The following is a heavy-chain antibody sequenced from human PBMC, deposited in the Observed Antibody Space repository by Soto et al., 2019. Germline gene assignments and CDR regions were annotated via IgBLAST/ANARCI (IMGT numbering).Heavy chain of an antibody. D-gene: IGHD5-18*01. CDR1: GGSVTSDEDD. J-gene: IGHJ4*02. CDR3: ATESGSTYGYFDH. CDR2: ISNSGST. V-gene: IGHV4-30-4*01. Sequence: TLSLTCTVSGGSVTSDEDDWTWIRQSPGKGLEWIGYISNSGSTGYNPSLKTRLSMSVDRSKNQFTLRLTSVTAADTAVYFCATESGSTYGYFDHWGQGTQVTVSS.